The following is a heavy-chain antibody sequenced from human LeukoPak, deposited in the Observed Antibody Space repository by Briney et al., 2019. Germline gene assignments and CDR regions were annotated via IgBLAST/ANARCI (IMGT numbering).Heavy chain of an antibody. Sequence: SETLSLTCSVSGGSISSSNWWSWVRQPPGKGLEWIGEIIHTGSTNYNPSLKSRVTISVDKSKNQFSLNQSSVTAADTAMYYCACYYDSSGYRFDYWGHGALVTVSS. CDR2: IIHTGST. V-gene: IGHV4-4*02. J-gene: IGHJ4*01. CDR1: GGSISSSNW. D-gene: IGHD3-22*01. CDR3: ACYYDSSGYRFDY.